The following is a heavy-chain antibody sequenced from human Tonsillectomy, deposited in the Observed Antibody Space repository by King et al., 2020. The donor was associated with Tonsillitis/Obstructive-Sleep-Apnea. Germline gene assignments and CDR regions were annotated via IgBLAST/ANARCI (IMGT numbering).Heavy chain of an antibody. D-gene: IGHD5-12*01. CDR2: IDPTDSYA. Sequence: VQLVESGADVKKPGESLRISCKGSGYSFTNYWINWVRQMPGKGLEWMGRIDPTDSYANYSPSFQGHVTFSVDKSISTAYLQWNSLKASDTAMYYCARLDTGDDFYLYGMDVWGQGTTVTVSS. V-gene: IGHV5-10-1*03. CDR1: GYSFTNYW. CDR3: ARLDTGDDFYLYGMDV. J-gene: IGHJ6*02.